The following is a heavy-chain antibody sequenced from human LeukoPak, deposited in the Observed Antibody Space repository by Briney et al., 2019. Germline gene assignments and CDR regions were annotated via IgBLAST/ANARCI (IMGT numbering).Heavy chain of an antibody. J-gene: IGHJ3*02. V-gene: IGHV3-23*01. CDR3: AKPPGRAVRYRVVVPAAIPEEDAFDI. Sequence: PGGSLRLSCAASGFTVSSNYMSWVRQAPGKGLEWVSAISGSGGSTYYADSVKGRFTISRDNSKNTLYLQMNSLRAEDTAVYYCAKPPGRAVRYRVVVPAAIPEEDAFDIWGQGTMVTVSS. CDR2: ISGSGGST. CDR1: GFTVSSNY. D-gene: IGHD2-2*02.